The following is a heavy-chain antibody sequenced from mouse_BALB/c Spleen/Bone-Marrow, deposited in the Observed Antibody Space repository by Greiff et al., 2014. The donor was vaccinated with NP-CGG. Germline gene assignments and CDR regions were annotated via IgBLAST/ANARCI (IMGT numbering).Heavy chain of an antibody. D-gene: IGHD2-3*01. CDR1: GFTFSSYA. CDR3: AREVDGWYYFDY. Sequence: EVQLVESGGGLVKPGGSLTLSCAASGFTFSSYAMSWVRQTPEKRLEWVASISSGGSTYYPDSVKGRFTISRDNARNILYLQMSSLRSEDTAMYYCAREVDGWYYFDYWGQGTTLTVSS. V-gene: IGHV5-6-5*01. CDR2: ISSGGST. J-gene: IGHJ2*01.